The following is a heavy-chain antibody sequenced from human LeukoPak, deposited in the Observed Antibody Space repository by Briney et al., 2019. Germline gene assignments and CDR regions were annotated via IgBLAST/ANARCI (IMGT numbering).Heavy chain of an antibody. CDR1: GFTFSSCV. Sequence: GGSLRLSCAASGFTFSSCVMNWVRQAPGKGLECISTISDDSSFTYYADSVKGRSAISRDDSQNTLYLQMNNLKVEDTAVYYCAKGRCSGVGCDSFHSWGQGALVTVSS. D-gene: IGHD2-15*01. CDR3: AKGRCSGVGCDSFHS. CDR2: ISDDSSFT. V-gene: IGHV3-23*01. J-gene: IGHJ4*02.